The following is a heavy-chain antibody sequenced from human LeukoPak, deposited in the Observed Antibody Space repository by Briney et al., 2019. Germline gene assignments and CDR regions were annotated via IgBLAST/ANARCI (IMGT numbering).Heavy chain of an antibody. J-gene: IGHJ4*02. D-gene: IGHD2-2*01. CDR1: GFTFSSYN. Sequence: GGSLRLSCAASGFTFSSYNMDWVRQAPGKGLEWVSFIDSSSRYIYQADSVKGRFTISRDNAKSSVFPQMNSLRAEDTAVYYCARVGGHCTSTSCPPPDYWGQGTLVTVSS. CDR2: IDSSSRYI. CDR3: ARVGGHCTSTSCPPPDY. V-gene: IGHV3-21*01.